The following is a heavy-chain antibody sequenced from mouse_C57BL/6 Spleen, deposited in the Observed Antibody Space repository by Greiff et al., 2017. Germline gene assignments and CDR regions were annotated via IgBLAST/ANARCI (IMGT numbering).Heavy chain of an antibody. CDR2: ISSGGSYT. D-gene: IGHD1-1*01. Sequence: EVKLMESGGDLVKPGGSLKLSCAASGFTFSSYGMSWVRQTPDKRLEWVATISSGGSYTYYPDSVKGRFTISRDNAKNTLYLQMSSLKSEDTAMYDCARRYYYGSSWGYFDYWGQGTTLTVSS. V-gene: IGHV5-6*02. CDR3: ARRYYYGSSWGYFDY. CDR1: GFTFSSYG. J-gene: IGHJ2*01.